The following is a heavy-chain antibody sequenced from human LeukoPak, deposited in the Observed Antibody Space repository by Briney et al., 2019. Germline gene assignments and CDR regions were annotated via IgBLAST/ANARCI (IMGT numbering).Heavy chain of an antibody. Sequence: KPSETLSLTCTVSGGSISSSSYYWGWIRQPPGKGLEWIGEINESGNTNYNPSLRNRVTLSVDTSKNQFSLKLKSVTAADTAVYYCARVGTYYDNSGPKGLVTDYWGQGTLVTVSS. V-gene: IGHV4-39*07. D-gene: IGHD3-22*01. CDR1: GGSISSSSYY. CDR3: ARVGTYYDNSGPKGLVTDY. J-gene: IGHJ4*02. CDR2: INESGNT.